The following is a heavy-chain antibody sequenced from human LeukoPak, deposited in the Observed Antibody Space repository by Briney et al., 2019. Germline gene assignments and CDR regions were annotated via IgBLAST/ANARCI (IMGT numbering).Heavy chain of an antibody. CDR2: ISSSSSYI. D-gene: IGHD2-2*01. J-gene: IGHJ4*02. Sequence: GGSLRLXCAASGFTFSSYSMKWVRQAPGKGLEWVSSISSSSSYIYYADSVKGRFTISRDNAKNSLYLQMNSLRAEDTAVYYCARDRGSSTSDYFDYWGQGTLVTVSS. CDR1: GFTFSSYS. V-gene: IGHV3-21*01. CDR3: ARDRGSSTSDYFDY.